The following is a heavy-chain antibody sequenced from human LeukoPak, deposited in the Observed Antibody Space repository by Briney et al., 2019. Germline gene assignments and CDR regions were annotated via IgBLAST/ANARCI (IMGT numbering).Heavy chain of an antibody. CDR2: INTNTGNP. J-gene: IGHJ4*02. D-gene: IGHD7-27*01. CDR1: GYTFTSYY. Sequence: ASVKVSCKASGYTFTSYYMHWVRQAPGQGLEWMGWINTNTGNPTYVQGFTGRFVFSLDTSVSTAYLQISSLKAEDTAVYYCARDTPGLRYWGQGTLVTVSS. CDR3: ARDTPGLRY. V-gene: IGHV7-4-1*02.